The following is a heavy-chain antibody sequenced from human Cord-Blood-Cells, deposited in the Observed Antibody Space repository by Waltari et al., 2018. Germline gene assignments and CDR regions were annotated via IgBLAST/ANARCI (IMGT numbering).Heavy chain of an antibody. Sequence: QVQLAQSGAEVKKPGASVKVSSKASGSTFTGYYMHWVRPAPGQGPEWMGWINPNSGGTNYAQKFQGRVTMTRDTSISTAYMELSRLRSDDTAVYYCARVAGGYTAMNYFDYRGQGTLVTVSS. V-gene: IGHV1-2*02. D-gene: IGHD5-18*01. CDR2: INPNSGGT. CDR3: ARVAGGYTAMNYFDY. CDR1: GSTFTGYY. J-gene: IGHJ4*02.